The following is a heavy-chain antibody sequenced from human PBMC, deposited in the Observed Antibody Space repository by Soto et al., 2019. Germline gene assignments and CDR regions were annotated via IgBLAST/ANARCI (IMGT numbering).Heavy chain of an antibody. J-gene: IGHJ6*02. CDR1: GDSVSSSSC. CDR2: IYHSGTF. V-gene: IGHV4-4*02. CDR3: VRSVPAATWQYSGMDV. D-gene: IGHD2-2*01. Sequence: QVRLQESGPGLVEPSGTLSLTCAVSGDSVSSSSCWSWVRQAPGKGLEWIGEIYHSGTFNYNPSLASRASVSVDKSRNQLSLNLKSVTVADTAVYYCVRSVPAATWQYSGMDVWGQGTTVTVSS.